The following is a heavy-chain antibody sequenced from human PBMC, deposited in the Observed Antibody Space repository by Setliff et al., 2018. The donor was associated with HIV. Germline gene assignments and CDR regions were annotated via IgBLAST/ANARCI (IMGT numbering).Heavy chain of an antibody. CDR2: VYTSEIS. V-gene: IGHV4-4*08. D-gene: IGHD3-10*01. CDR1: GGSMSSYY. J-gene: IGHJ6*03. CDR3: ARAISTPSYYYHMDV. Sequence: NPSETLSLTCTLSGGSMSSYYWTWIRQPPGKGLEWIGYVYTSEISNYNSSLRSRVVISLDTSKNQFSMKLGSVTAADTAVYYCARAISTPSYYYHMDVWGTGTPVTVSS.